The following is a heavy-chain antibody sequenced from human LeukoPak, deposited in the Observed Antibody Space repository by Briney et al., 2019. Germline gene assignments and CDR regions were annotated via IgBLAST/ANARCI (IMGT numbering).Heavy chain of an antibody. CDR1: GYTFTGYY. CDR3: ARRAPGYCSSTSCYPGDY. Sequence: ASVKVSCKASGYTFTGYYMHWVRQAPGQGLEWMGWINPNSGGTNYAQKFQGRVTMTRDTSISTAYMELSRLRSDDTAVYYCARRAPGYCSSTSCYPGDYWGQGTLVTVSP. J-gene: IGHJ4*02. D-gene: IGHD2-2*03. V-gene: IGHV1-2*02. CDR2: INPNSGGT.